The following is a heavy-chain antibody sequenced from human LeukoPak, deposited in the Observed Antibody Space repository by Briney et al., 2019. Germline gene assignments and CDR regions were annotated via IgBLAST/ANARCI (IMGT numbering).Heavy chain of an antibody. CDR3: ARGSRGTYPHRPAYYWYMDV. D-gene: IGHD1-26*01. CDR2: IKQDGTEK. J-gene: IGHJ6*03. V-gene: IGHV3-7*01. Sequence: GGSLRLSCAASRFSFSSFWMSWVRQTPGKGLEWVANIKQDGTEKYYVASVKGRFTISRDDAQNSLYLQMNGLRVEDTAVYYCARGSRGTYPHRPAYYWYMDVWGKGTTVTVSS. CDR1: RFSFSSFW.